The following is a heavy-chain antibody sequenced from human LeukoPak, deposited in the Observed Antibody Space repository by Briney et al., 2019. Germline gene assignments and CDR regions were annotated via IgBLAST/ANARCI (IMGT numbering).Heavy chain of an antibody. CDR3: ARSITMVDYYYYGMDV. V-gene: IGHV1-2*02. J-gene: IGHJ6*02. D-gene: IGHD3-10*01. CDR2: INPNSGGT. CDR1: GYTFTGYY. Sequence: ASVKVSCKASGYTFTGYYMHWVRQAPGQELEWMGWINPNSGGTNYAQKFQGRVTMTRDTSISTAYMELSRLRSDDTAVYYCARSITMVDYYYYGMDVWGQGTTVTVSS.